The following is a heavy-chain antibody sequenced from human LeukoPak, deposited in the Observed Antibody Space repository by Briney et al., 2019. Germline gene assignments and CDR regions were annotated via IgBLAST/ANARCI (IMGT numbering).Heavy chain of an antibody. Sequence: SETLSLTCTVSGGSISSYYWSWIRQPPGKGLEWIGYIYYSGSTNYNPSLKSRVTISLDTSRNQFSLMLNSVTAADTAVYYCAKSNGYGLVDIWGQGTMVTVSS. V-gene: IGHV4-59*12. CDR2: IYYSGST. CDR3: AKSNGYGLVDI. CDR1: GGSISSYY. D-gene: IGHD3-10*01. J-gene: IGHJ3*02.